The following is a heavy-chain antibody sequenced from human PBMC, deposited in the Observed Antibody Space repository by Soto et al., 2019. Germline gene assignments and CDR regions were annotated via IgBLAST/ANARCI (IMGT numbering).Heavy chain of an antibody. CDR3: ATGYSLYYCGGDCYPNSNYYYYYMDV. J-gene: IGHJ6*03. CDR1: GYTLTELS. CDR2: FDPEDGET. V-gene: IGHV1-24*01. D-gene: IGHD2-21*01. Sequence: ASVKVSCKVSGYTLTELSMHWVRQAPGKGLEWMGGFDPEDGETIYAQKFQGRVTMTEDTSTDTAYMELSSLRSEDTAVYYCATGYSLYYCGGDCYPNSNYYYYYMDVWGKGTTVTVSS.